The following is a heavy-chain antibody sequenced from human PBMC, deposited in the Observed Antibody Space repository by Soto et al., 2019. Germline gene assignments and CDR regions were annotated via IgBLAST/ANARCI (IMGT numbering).Heavy chain of an antibody. V-gene: IGHV4-34*01. Sequence: PSETLSLTCAVYGGSFSGYYWSWIRQPPWKGLEWIGEINHSGSTNYNPSLKSRVTISVDTSKNQFSLKLSSVTAADTAVYYCARGYSSSWAYYYYYYGMDVWGQGTTVTVSS. CDR1: GGSFSGYY. D-gene: IGHD6-13*01. CDR3: ARGYSSSWAYYYYYYGMDV. CDR2: INHSGST. J-gene: IGHJ6*02.